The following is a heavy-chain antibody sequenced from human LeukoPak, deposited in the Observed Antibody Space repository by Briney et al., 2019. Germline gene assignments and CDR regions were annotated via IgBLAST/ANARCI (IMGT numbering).Heavy chain of an antibody. J-gene: IGHJ4*02. D-gene: IGHD6-13*01. CDR1: GFSFSSHS. CDR3: ARDVSGSSSWVRFDY. CDR2: ISSSDTYI. V-gene: IGHV3-21*01. Sequence: PGGSLRLSCAASGFSFSSHSMNWVGQAPGKGLEGVSSISSSDTYIYYADSVKGRFTISRDNARNSLYLQMNSLRAEDTAVYYCARDVSGSSSWVRFDYWGQGTLVTVSS.